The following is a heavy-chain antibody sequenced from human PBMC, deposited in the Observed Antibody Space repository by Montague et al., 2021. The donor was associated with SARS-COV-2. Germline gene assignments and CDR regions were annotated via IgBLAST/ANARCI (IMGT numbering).Heavy chain of an antibody. CDR2: IYYDGST. CDR3: ARFKSAGSGGYYGFDY. D-gene: IGHD1-26*01. CDR1: GGGSISSSYW. V-gene: IGHV4-4*02. Sequence: SETLSLTCTVSGGGSISSSYWWSWVRQPPGKGLEWIGDIYYDGSTNYSPSLKSRVTISVDKSKNQFSLKLSSVTAADTAVYYCARFKSAGSGGYYGFDYWGQGTLVTVSS. J-gene: IGHJ4*01.